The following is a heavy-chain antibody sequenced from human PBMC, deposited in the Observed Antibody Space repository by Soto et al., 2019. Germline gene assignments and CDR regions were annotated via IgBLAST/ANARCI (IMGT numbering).Heavy chain of an antibody. Sequence: GSLRLSCAVSGLTVSGKKYVAWVRQAPGKGLEWVSGFYDLDGTYYADSLKGRFTTSGDSSRTIVYLQMNGLRPEDTAVYYCATWHLQEHAYDVWGQGTTVTVSS. D-gene: IGHD4-4*01. CDR2: FYDLDGT. J-gene: IGHJ3*01. CDR1: GLTVSGKKY. V-gene: IGHV3-53*01. CDR3: ATWHLQEHAYDV.